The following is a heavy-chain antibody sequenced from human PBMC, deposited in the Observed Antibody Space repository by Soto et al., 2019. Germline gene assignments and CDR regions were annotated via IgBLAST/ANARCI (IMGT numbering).Heavy chain of an antibody. D-gene: IGHD3-10*01. CDR2: ISAYNGDT. Sequence: QEQLVQSGGEVKKPGASVKVSCKATGYTFTSYGISWVRQAPGQGLEWMGWISAYNGDTNYAQKHQDRLTLTTDTSTTTAYMELRSLRSDDTAVYYCARWGPYYYGSGSYWFDLWGRGTLVTVSS. CDR3: ARWGPYYYGSGSYWFDL. CDR1: GYTFTSYG. J-gene: IGHJ2*01. V-gene: IGHV1-18*01.